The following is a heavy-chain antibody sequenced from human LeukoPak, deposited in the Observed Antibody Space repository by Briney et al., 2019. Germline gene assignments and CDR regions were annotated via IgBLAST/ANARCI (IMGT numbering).Heavy chain of an antibody. D-gene: IGHD3-9*01. J-gene: IGHJ4*02. Sequence: PGGSLILSCAASGFTFSSYAMSWVRQAPGKGLDLVSAIIGSGGSTYSADSVKGRFTISRENSKNTLYLQMNSLRAEDTAVFYWPKTAYDILTGYQFDHDYWGQGTLVTVSS. CDR3: PKTAYDILTGYQFDHDY. V-gene: IGHV3-23*01. CDR1: GFTFSSYA. CDR2: IIGSGGST.